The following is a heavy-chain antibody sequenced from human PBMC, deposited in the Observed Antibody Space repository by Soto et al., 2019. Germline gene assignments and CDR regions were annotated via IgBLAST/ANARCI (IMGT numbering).Heavy chain of an antibody. CDR2: ISGYNGDT. V-gene: IGHV1-18*01. Sequence: QVQLVQSGPEVKEPGASVKVSCKASGYTFTSYGITWVRQGPGQGLEWVGWISGYNGDTNYAQKVQGRISVTTDTSTSTASLEVRSLRSDDTAVDYCAREVGAWFDFWGQGTLVTVSS. J-gene: IGHJ4*02. D-gene: IGHD1-26*01. CDR3: AREVGAWFDF. CDR1: GYTFTSYG.